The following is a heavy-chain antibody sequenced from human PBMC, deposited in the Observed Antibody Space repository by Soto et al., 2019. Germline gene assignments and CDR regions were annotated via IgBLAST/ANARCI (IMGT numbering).Heavy chain of an antibody. V-gene: IGHV3-30*18. CDR1: GFTFSSYG. D-gene: IGHD2-15*01. Sequence: QVQLVESGGGVVQPGRSLRLSCAASGFTFSSYGMHWVRQAPGKGLEWVAVISYDGSNKYYADSVKGRFTISRDNSKKKLYLQMKRLRAEDTAVYYCAKDHGSPRASMVVAVIIGYMDVWGKGTTVTVSS. CDR3: AKDHGSPRASMVVAVIIGYMDV. J-gene: IGHJ6*03. CDR2: ISYDGSNK.